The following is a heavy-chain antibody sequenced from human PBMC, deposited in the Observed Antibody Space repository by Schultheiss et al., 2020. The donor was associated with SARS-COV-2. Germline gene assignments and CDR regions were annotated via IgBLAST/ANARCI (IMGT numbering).Heavy chain of an antibody. D-gene: IGHD4-17*01. CDR1: GGSFSGYY. CDR3: ARADHYGNWFDP. Sequence: SETLSLTCAVYGGSFSGYYWSWIRQPPGKGLEWIGEINHSGSTNYNPSLKSRVTISVDTSKNQFSLKLSSVTAADTAVYYCARADHYGNWFDPWGQGTLVTVSS. V-gene: IGHV4-34*01. J-gene: IGHJ5*02. CDR2: INHSGST.